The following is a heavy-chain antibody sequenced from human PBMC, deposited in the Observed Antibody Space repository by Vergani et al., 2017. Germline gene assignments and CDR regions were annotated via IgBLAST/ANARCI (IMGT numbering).Heavy chain of an antibody. CDR1: GGSISSGDYY. Sequence: VQLQESGPGLVKPSQTLSLTCTVSGGSISSGDYYWSWIRQPPGKGLEWIGYIYYSGSAYYNTSLKSRVTISVDTSKNQFSLKLSSVTAADTAVYYCSRERSRDGYNYAVDYWGQGTLVTVSS. V-gene: IGHV4-30-4*08. D-gene: IGHD5-24*01. CDR2: IYYSGSA. CDR3: SRERSRDGYNYAVDY. J-gene: IGHJ4*02.